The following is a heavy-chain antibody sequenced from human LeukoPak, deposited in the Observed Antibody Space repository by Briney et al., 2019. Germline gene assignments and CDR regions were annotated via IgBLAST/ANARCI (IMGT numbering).Heavy chain of an antibody. CDR2: ISSSSSYT. Sequence: GGSLRLSCAASGFTFSDYYMSWIRQAPGKGLEWVSNISSSSSYTNHADSVKGRFTISRDNAKNSLYLQMNSLRAEDTAVHYCARVDYDILTGYMAMIDWGQGTLVTVSS. D-gene: IGHD3-9*01. CDR3: ARVDYDILTGYMAMID. V-gene: IGHV3-11*06. CDR1: GFTFSDYY. J-gene: IGHJ4*02.